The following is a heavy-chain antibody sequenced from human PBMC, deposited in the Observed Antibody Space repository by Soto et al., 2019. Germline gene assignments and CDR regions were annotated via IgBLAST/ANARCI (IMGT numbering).Heavy chain of an antibody. CDR2: IIPILGTA. J-gene: IGHJ2*01. CDR1: GDTFRNYA. Sequence: QGQLVQSGPEVKSLGSSVKVSCKASGDTFRNYAFSWVRQAPGQGLEWMGGIIPILGTADYAQRFQGRVTIRADESTATAYMELKRLRSEDTAVYFCARDRDASSGYFSLWGRGTLVTVSS. D-gene: IGHD3-22*01. CDR3: ARDRDASSGYFSL. V-gene: IGHV1-69*11.